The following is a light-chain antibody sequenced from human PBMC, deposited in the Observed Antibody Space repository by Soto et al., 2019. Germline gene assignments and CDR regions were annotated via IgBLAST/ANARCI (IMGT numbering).Light chain of an antibody. CDR2: GAS. V-gene: IGKV3-20*01. J-gene: IGKJ1*01. CDR1: QSVSSSY. Sequence: EMALTQSPGTLSLSPGERATISCLASQSVSSSYLAWYQQKPGQAPRLLIYGASSRATGIPDRFSGSGSGTDFTLTISRLEPEDFAVYYCQQYGSSPWTFGQVTKVDIK. CDR3: QQYGSSPWT.